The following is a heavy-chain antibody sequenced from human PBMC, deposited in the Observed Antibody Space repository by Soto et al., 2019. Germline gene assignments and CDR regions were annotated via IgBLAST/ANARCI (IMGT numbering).Heavy chain of an antibody. V-gene: IGHV5-51*01. CDR1: GYSFTSYW. CDR2: IYPGDSDT. D-gene: IGHD6-19*01. CDR3: ATESIAVAGTFYCYGMDV. J-gene: IGHJ6*02. Sequence: GESLKISCKGSGYSFTSYWIGWVRQMPGKGLEWMGIIYPGDSDTRYSPSFQGQVTISADKSISTAYLQWSSLKASDTAMYYCATESIAVAGTFYCYGMDVWGQGTTVTVSS.